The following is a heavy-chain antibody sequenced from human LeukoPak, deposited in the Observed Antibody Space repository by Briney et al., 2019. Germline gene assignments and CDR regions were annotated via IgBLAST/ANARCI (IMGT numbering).Heavy chain of an antibody. CDR2: TRNKANSYTT. J-gene: IGHJ4*02. Sequence: GRSLRLSCAASGFTFSSYGMHWVRQAPGKGLEWVGRTRNKANSYTTEYAASVKGRFTISRDDSKNSLYLQMNSLKTEDTAVYYCARSSVSSVRYFFDYWGQGTLVTVSS. CDR3: ARSSVSSVRYFFDY. V-gene: IGHV3-72*01. D-gene: IGHD3-16*01. CDR1: GFTFSSYG.